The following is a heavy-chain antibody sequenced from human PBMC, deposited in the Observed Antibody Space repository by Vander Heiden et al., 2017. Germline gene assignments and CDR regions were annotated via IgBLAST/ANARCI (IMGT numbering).Heavy chain of an antibody. CDR1: GFPFSSYA. CDR3: ARIVMGNDYFVY. Sequence: EVQLLESGGGLVQPGGSLRLSCAASGFPFSSYAMSWVRQAPGKGLEWVSAISGSGGSTYYADSVKGRFTISRDNSKNTLYLQMNSLRAEDTAVYYCARIVMGNDYFVYWGQGTLVTVSS. V-gene: IGHV3-23*01. D-gene: IGHD1-26*01. CDR2: ISGSGGST. J-gene: IGHJ4*02.